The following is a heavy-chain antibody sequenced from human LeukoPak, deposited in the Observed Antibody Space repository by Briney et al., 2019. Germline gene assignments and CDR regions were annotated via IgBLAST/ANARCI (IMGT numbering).Heavy chain of an antibody. Sequence: GGSLRLSCAASGFTFSTYWMHWVRQVPGMGLVWVSRINEHGTDSMYAESVKGRFTISRDNAKNTVYLQMNSLRAEDTAVYYCVRDETLWTLDWWGQGTLVTVSS. J-gene: IGHJ4*02. CDR1: GFTFSTYW. V-gene: IGHV3-74*03. D-gene: IGHD1-1*01. CDR2: INEHGTDS. CDR3: VRDETLWTLDW.